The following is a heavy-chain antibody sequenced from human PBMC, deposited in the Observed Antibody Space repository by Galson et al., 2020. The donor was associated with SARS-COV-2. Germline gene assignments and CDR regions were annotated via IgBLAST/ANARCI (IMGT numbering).Heavy chain of an antibody. Sequence: ASVKVSCRTSGYTFTVYNIHWVRQAPGQGLEWMGWVNTNTGATNYAQKFQDRVTMTRDTSIRTAYMELTRLTSDDTAIYYCAREDWIDSW. J-gene: IGHJ5*01. CDR1: GYTFTVYN. V-gene: IGHV1-2*02. CDR3: AREDWIDS. CDR2: VNTNTGAT.